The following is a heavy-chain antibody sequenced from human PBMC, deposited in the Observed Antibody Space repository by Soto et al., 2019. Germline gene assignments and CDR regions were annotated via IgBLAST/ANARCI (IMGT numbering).Heavy chain of an antibody. CDR2: IRAYNGYT. Sequence: GASVKVSGKASGYTFTSYGISWVRQDPGQGLEWMGWIRAYNGYTNYAQKFQGRVTITADTSTSTAYMELRSLISNDTAVYYCARASDGYRSGWYVGYFDYWGQGTLVTVSS. CDR1: GYTFTSYG. CDR3: ARASDGYRSGWYVGYFDY. J-gene: IGHJ4*02. V-gene: IGHV1-18*04. D-gene: IGHD6-19*01.